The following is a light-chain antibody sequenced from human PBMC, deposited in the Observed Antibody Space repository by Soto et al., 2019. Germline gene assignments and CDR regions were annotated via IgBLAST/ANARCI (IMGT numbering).Light chain of an antibody. Sequence: EIVLTQSPATLSLSPGERATLSCRARQSVSSYLAWYQQKPGQAPRLLIYDASNRATGIPARFSGSGSGTEFTLTISSLEPEDFAFYYCQQRSNWLFTFGPGTKVDIK. CDR1: QSVSSY. CDR2: DAS. CDR3: QQRSNWLFT. V-gene: IGKV3-11*01. J-gene: IGKJ3*01.